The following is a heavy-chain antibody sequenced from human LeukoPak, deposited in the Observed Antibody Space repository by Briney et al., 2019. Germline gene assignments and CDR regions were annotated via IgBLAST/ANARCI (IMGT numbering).Heavy chain of an antibody. V-gene: IGHV4-59*12. CDR3: ASSTIFGVVANWFDP. CDR2: IYYSGST. Sequence: SETLSLTCTVSGGSISSYYWSWIRQPPGKGLEWMGYIYYSGSTNYNPSLKSRVTISVDTSKNQFSLKLSSVTAADTAVYYCASSTIFGVVANWFDPWGQENLVTVSS. D-gene: IGHD3-3*01. J-gene: IGHJ5*02. CDR1: GGSISSYY.